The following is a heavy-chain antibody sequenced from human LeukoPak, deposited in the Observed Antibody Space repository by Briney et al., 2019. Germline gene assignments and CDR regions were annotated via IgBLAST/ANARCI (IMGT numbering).Heavy chain of an antibody. CDR3: ARISGSYYVGDY. J-gene: IGHJ4*02. Sequence: PSETLSLTCTVSGGSISSYYWSWIRQPPGKGLEWIGYIYYSGSTNYNPSLKSRVTISVDTSKNQFSLKLSSVTAADTAVYYCARISGSYYVGDYWGQGTLVTVSS. V-gene: IGHV4-59*01. D-gene: IGHD1-26*01. CDR2: IYYSGST. CDR1: GGSISSYY.